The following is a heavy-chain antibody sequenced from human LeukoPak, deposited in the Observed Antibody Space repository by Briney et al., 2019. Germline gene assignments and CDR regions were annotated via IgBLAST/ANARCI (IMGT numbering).Heavy chain of an antibody. V-gene: IGHV3-21*01. CDR2: ISSSSSYI. D-gene: IGHD6-13*01. CDR1: GFTFSSYS. CDR3: ARASDSSSPYFDY. Sequence: PGGSLRLSCAASGFTFSSYSMNWVRQAPGKGLEWVSSISSSSSYIYYADSVKGRFTISRDNAKNSLYLQMNSLRAEDTAVYYCARASDSSSPYFDYWGQGTLVTVSS. J-gene: IGHJ4*02.